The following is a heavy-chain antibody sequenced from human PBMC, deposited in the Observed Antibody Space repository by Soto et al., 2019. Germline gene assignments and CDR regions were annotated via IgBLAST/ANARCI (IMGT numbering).Heavy chain of an antibody. CDR1: GFTFSSYS. CDR3: ARDGTPTALLYYGSGSLWFDP. J-gene: IGHJ5*02. Sequence: GGSLRLSCAASGFTFSSYSMNWVRQAPGKGLEWVSSISSSSSYIYYADSVKGRFTISRDNAKNSLYLQMNSLRAEDTAVYYCARDGTPTALLYYGSGSLWFDPWGQGTLVTVSS. CDR2: ISSSSSYI. V-gene: IGHV3-21*01. D-gene: IGHD3-10*01.